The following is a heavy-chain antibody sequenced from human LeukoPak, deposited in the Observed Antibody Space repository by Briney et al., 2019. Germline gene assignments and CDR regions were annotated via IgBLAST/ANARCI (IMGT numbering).Heavy chain of an antibody. CDR1: GFTFSSYE. Sequence: PGGSLRLSCPAAGFTFSSYEMNWVRQAPGEWLEWVSYISSSGSTIKYTDSRKGRFTISRDNAQNSLYLQMNSLRAEDTAGYYCARGVYYGMDVWRKGTTLTVSS. CDR3: ARGVYYGMDV. V-gene: IGHV3-48*03. J-gene: IGHJ6*04. CDR2: ISSSGSTI.